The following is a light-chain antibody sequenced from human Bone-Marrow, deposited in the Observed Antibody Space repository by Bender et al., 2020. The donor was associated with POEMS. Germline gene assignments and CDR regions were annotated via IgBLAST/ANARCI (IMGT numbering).Light chain of an antibody. CDR3: CSYAGSTSVL. CDR2: EVN. Sequence: QSALTQPTSVSGSPGQSITFSCTGTNSDVGTFNLVSWYQQHPGKAPKLMIYEVNKRPSGVSDRFSGSKSGNTASLTISGLQAEDEADYYCCSYAGSTSVLFGGGTKLTVL. J-gene: IGLJ2*01. V-gene: IGLV2-23*02. CDR1: NSDVGTFNL.